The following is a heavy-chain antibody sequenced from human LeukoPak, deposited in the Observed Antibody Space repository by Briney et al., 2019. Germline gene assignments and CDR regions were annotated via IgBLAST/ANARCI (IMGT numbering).Heavy chain of an antibody. J-gene: IGHJ3*02. V-gene: IGHV3-66*01. CDR1: GFTVSSNY. CDR2: IYSGGST. CDR3: AREALEWSPPDI. D-gene: IGHD3-3*01. Sequence: GGSLRLSCAASGFTVSSNYMSWVRQAPGKGLEWVSVIYSGGSTYHADSVKGRFTISRDNSKNTLYLQMNNMRTEDTAVYYCAREALEWSPPDIWGQGTTVTVSS.